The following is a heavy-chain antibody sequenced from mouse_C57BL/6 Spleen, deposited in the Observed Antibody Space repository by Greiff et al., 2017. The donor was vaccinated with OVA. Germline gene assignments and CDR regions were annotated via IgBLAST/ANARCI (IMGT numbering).Heavy chain of an antibody. CDR2: ISYDGCN. J-gene: IGHJ2*01. V-gene: IGHV3-6*01. Sequence: EVQLQESGPGLVKPSQSLYLTCSASGYSFTSGYFWNWLRQPPGNKLEWTSYISYDGCNNYNPSLKNRISITRDTSKNQFYLKLKSVTAEDTATYDGAGANWDDFDYWGQGTTLTVSS. D-gene: IGHD4-1*01. CDR1: GYSFTSGYF. CDR3: AGANWDDFDY.